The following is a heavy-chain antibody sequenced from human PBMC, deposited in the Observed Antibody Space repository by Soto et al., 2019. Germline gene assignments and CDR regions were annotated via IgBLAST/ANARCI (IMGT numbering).Heavy chain of an antibody. J-gene: IGHJ3*02. Sequence: QVQLQQWGAGLLKPSETLSLTCAVYGGSFSGYYWSWIRQPPGKGLEWIGEINLSGSTNYNPSLKRRVTISVDTSKNQFSLKLSSVTAADTAVYYCARGWYCSGGSCFSGAFDIWGQGTMVTVSS. CDR1: GGSFSGYY. D-gene: IGHD2-15*01. CDR2: INLSGST. CDR3: ARGWYCSGGSCFSGAFDI. V-gene: IGHV4-34*01.